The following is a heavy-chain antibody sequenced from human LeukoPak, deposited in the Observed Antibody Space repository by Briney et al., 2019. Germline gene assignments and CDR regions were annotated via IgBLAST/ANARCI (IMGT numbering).Heavy chain of an antibody. Sequence: SETLSLTCTVSGGSISIYYWNWIRQPAGKGLEWVGRIYNTGSTNYNPSLKSRVTMSVDTSNNRLSLNLSPVTAADTAVYYCARDGGGTGRPFDFWGQGTLVTVSS. J-gene: IGHJ4*02. CDR1: GGSISIYY. D-gene: IGHD1-26*01. V-gene: IGHV4-4*07. CDR2: IYNTGST. CDR3: ARDGGGTGRPFDF.